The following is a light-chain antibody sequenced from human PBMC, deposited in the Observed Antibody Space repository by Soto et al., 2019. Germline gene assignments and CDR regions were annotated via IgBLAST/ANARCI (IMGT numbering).Light chain of an antibody. CDR3: QQANSFPWT. CDR2: AAS. CDR1: QGINSW. V-gene: IGKV1-12*01. Sequence: DIQMTQSPSSVSASVGDRVTMTCRASQGINSWLAWYQQKPGKAPKLLIYAASNLQSGVPSRFSGSGSGTDFTLTIRSLQPEDFATYYCQQANSFPWTFGQGTKVEIK. J-gene: IGKJ1*01.